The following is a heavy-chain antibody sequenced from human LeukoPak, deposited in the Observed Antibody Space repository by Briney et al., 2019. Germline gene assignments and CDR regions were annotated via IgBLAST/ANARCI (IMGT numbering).Heavy chain of an antibody. J-gene: IGHJ6*02. CDR1: GGSISSSYYY. V-gene: IGHV4-39*07. D-gene: IGHD3-22*01. CDR3: ARDRGRYYDSSGYYSGYYGMDV. Sequence: SETLSLTCTVSGGSISSSYYYWGWIRQPPGKGLEWIGSIYYSGSTYYNPSLKSRVTISVDTSKNQFSLKLSSVTAADTAVYYCARDRGRYYDSSGYYSGYYGMDVWGQGTTVTVSS. CDR2: IYYSGST.